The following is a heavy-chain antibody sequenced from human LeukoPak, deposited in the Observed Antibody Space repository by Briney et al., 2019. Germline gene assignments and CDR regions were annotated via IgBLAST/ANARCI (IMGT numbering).Heavy chain of an antibody. D-gene: IGHD1-26*01. Sequence: ASVKVSCKASGYAFTRHYMHGVRHPCAKGREYMVINNPSGSSTIYAQKFQGRVTMTRDMSTSTDYMELSSLRSEDTAVYYCARDNSVGDYAWWFDPWGQGTLVTVSS. CDR2: NNPSGSST. J-gene: IGHJ5*02. CDR1: GYAFTRHY. V-gene: IGHV1-46*01. CDR3: ARDNSVGDYAWWFDP.